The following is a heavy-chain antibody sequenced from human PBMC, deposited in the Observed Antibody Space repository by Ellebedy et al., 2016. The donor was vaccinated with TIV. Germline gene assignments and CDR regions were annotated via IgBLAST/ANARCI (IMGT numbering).Heavy chain of an antibody. V-gene: IGHV1-69*13. CDR3: ARRVAGKWFDY. CDR1: RGTFSNYA. J-gene: IGHJ4*02. D-gene: IGHD6-19*01. CDR2: IIPIFGTT. Sequence: AASVTVSCKASRGTFSNYAINWVRRAPGQGLEWMGGIIPIFGTTTYAQKFQGRITITADESTSTVYLDLSSLKSEDTAMYYCARRVAGKWFDYWGQGTLVTVSS.